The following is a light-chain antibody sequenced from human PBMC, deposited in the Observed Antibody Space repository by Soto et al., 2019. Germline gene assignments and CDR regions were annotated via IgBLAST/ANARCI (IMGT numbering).Light chain of an antibody. J-gene: IGKJ1*01. V-gene: IGKV1-5*03. CDR3: QHYNSYSEA. CDR2: KAS. Sequence: DIQMTQSPSTLSASVGDRVTITSRASQSITNWLAWYQQKPGKAPKLLIYKASTLKSGVPSRFSGSGSGTEFTLTISSLQPDDFATYYCQHYNSYSEAFGQGTKVDI. CDR1: QSITNW.